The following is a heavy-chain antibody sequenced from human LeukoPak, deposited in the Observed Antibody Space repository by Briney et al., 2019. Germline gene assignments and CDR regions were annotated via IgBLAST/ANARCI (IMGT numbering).Heavy chain of an antibody. CDR2: IYYSGST. CDR3: ARQTKGYFDWLLDY. V-gene: IGHV4-59*08. J-gene: IGHJ4*02. CDR1: GGPISPYY. D-gene: IGHD3-9*01. Sequence: SETLSLTCTVSGGPISPYYWSWIRQPPGKGLEWIGYIYYSGSTNYNPSLKSRVTISVDTSKNHFSLKLSSVTAADTAVYYCARQTKGYFDWLLDYWGQGTLVTVSS.